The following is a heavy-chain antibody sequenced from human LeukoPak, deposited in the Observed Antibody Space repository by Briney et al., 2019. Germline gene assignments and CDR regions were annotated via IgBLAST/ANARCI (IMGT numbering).Heavy chain of an antibody. D-gene: IGHD2-15*01. V-gene: IGHV1-2*02. Sequence: ASVKVSCKASGCTFTGYYMHWVRQAPGQGLEWMGWINPNSGGTNYAQKFQGRVTMTRDTSISTAYMELSRLRSDDTAVYYCARAHCSGGSCYSDFDYWGQGTLVTVSS. J-gene: IGHJ4*02. CDR2: INPNSGGT. CDR3: ARAHCSGGSCYSDFDY. CDR1: GCTFTGYY.